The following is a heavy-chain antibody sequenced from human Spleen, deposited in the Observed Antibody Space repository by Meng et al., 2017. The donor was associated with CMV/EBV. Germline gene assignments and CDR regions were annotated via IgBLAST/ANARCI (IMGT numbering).Heavy chain of an antibody. CDR3: ARMGALYYDFWSGYQSDNYYYYGMDV. CDR1: GYSFTTFG. D-gene: IGHD3-3*01. J-gene: IGHJ6*02. V-gene: IGHV1-18*04. CDR2: ITAYNDNI. Sequence: ASVKISCKASGYSFTTFGINWVRQAPGQGLEWMGWITAYNDNINSAENFQGRLTMATDMSTQTAYLELRSLRSDDTAVYYCARMGALYYDFWSGYQSDNYYYYGMDVWGQGTTVTVSS.